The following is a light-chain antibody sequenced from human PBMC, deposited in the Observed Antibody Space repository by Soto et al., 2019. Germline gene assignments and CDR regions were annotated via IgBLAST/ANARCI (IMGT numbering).Light chain of an antibody. V-gene: IGKV3-15*01. Sequence: EIVMTQSPATLSVSPGERATLSCRASQSVSSNLAWYQQKPGQTPKLLIYVASTRATGIPARFSGSGSGTELTLTISSLQSEDFALYYCQQYNVWLLTFGGGTKVEFK. J-gene: IGKJ4*01. CDR3: QQYNVWLLT. CDR1: QSVSSN. CDR2: VAS.